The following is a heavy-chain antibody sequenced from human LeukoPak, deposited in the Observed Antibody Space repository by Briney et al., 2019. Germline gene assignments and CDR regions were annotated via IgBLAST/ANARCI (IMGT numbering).Heavy chain of an antibody. CDR1: GYTFTSYG. CDR3: AREGGYSGSYYDLYYFDY. CDR2: ISAYNGNT. D-gene: IGHD1-26*01. J-gene: IGHJ4*02. V-gene: IGHV1-18*01. Sequence: ASVKVSCKASGYTFTSYGISWVRQAPGQGLEWMGWISAYNGNTNYAQKLPGRVTMTTDTSTSTAYMELRSLRSDDTAVYYCAREGGYSGSYYDLYYFDYWGQGTLVTVSS.